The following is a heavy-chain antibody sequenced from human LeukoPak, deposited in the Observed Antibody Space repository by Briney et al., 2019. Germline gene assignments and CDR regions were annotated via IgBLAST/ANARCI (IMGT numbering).Heavy chain of an antibody. CDR1: AFNFSNTW. V-gene: IGHV3-15*01. CDR3: TTEGGLYYYGSGSYYIEPPYYYYYGMDV. Sequence: PGGSLRLSCGASAFNFSNTWMSWDRQAPAKGLECCGRIKSKTDSGTIDNASLVKGIFTISRDDANNTLYLQMNSLKTEDTAVYYCTTEGGLYYYGSGSYYIEPPYYYYYGMDVWGKGTTVTASS. J-gene: IGHJ6*04. D-gene: IGHD3-10*01. CDR2: IKSKTDSGTI.